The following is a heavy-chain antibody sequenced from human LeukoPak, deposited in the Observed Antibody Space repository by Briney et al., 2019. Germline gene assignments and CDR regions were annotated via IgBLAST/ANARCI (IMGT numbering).Heavy chain of an antibody. Sequence: GRSLRLSCAASGFTFSSYGMHWVRQAPGKGLEWVAVISYDGSNKYYADSVKGRFTISRDNSKNTLYLQLNSLRAEDTAVYYCARGNGHSYGRDYYMDVWGKGTTVSVSS. CDR3: ARGNGHSYGRDYYMDV. V-gene: IGHV3-30*03. CDR2: ISYDGSNK. CDR1: GFTFSSYG. J-gene: IGHJ6*03. D-gene: IGHD5-18*01.